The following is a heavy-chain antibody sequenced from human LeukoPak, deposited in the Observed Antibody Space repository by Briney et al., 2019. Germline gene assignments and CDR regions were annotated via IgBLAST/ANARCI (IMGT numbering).Heavy chain of an antibody. Sequence: PGGSLRLSCAASGFTFTNYAMSWVRQAPGKGLEWVSGISGGGGSTYYADSVKGRFTISKDNSKNTLYLQMNSLRAEDTAVYYCARDGGYSYGFRFDYWGQGTLVTVSS. J-gene: IGHJ4*02. D-gene: IGHD5-18*01. CDR2: ISGGGGST. V-gene: IGHV3-23*01. CDR1: GFTFTNYA. CDR3: ARDGGYSYGFRFDY.